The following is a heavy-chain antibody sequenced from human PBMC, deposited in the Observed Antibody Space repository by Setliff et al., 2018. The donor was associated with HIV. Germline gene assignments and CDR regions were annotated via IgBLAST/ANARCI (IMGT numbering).Heavy chain of an antibody. D-gene: IGHD6-13*01. CDR1: GYSISSGYY. CDR2: IYHSGST. J-gene: IGHJ4*02. V-gene: IGHV4-38-2*02. CDR3: VTSSSWSSRLNF. Sequence: PSETLSLTCTVSGYSISSGYYWGWIRQPPGKGLEWIGSIYHSGSTNYNPSLKSRVTISVDTSKNQFSLKVTSVTAADTAVYYCVTSSSWSSRLNFWGQGMLVTVSS.